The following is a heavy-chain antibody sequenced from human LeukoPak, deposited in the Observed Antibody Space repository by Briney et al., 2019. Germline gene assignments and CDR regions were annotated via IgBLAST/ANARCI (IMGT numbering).Heavy chain of an antibody. D-gene: IGHD1-1*01. CDR3: VANMYKYMDV. CDR2: ISGNGATT. Sequence: GGSLRLSSAVSGLTFSTYAMSWVRRAPGRGLEWVSSISGNGATTYYADSVKGRFSISRDNSKKTAFLQMNSLRAEDTAVYYAVANMYKYMDVWGKGTTVNVSS. J-gene: IGHJ6*03. CDR1: GLTFSTYA. V-gene: IGHV3-23*01.